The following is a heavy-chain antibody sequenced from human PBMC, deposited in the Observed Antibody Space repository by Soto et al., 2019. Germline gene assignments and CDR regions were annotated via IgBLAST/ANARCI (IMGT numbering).Heavy chain of an antibody. D-gene: IGHD3-10*01. V-gene: IGHV3-30*18. CDR1: GFTFSSYG. CDR3: AKAGLGYGSGSYPLNY. CDR2: ISYDGSNK. Sequence: GESLKISCAASGFTFSSYGMHWVRQAPGKGLEWVAVISYDGSNKYYADSVKGRFTISRDNSKNTLYLQMNSLRAEDTAVYYCAKAGLGYGSGSYPLNYWGQGTLVTVSS. J-gene: IGHJ4*02.